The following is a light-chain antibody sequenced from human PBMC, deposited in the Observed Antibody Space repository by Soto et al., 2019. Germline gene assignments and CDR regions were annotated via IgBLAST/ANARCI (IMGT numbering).Light chain of an antibody. V-gene: IGLV2-14*01. J-gene: IGLJ1*01. CDR3: SSYRSSTTFV. CDR2: EVR. CDR1: SSDVGAYNY. Sequence: SVLTQPASVSGSPGQSITISCNGSSSDVGAYNYVSWYQQYPGKAPKVIIFEVRKRPSGVSNRFSGSKSGDTASLTISGLQADDEADYYCSSYRSSTTFVFGTGNKVPV.